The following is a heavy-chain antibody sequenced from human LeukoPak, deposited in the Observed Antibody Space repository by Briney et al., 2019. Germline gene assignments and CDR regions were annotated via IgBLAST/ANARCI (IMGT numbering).Heavy chain of an antibody. Sequence: GGSLRLSCAASGFTVSSNYMSWVRQAPGKGLEWVSVIYSGGSTYYADSVKGRFTISRDNSKNTLYLQMNSLRAEDTAVYYCARESPAGEDCSGWFQHWGQGTLVTVSS. CDR1: GFTVSSNY. CDR3: ARESPAGEDCSGWFQH. J-gene: IGHJ1*01. D-gene: IGHD6-19*01. CDR2: IYSGGST. V-gene: IGHV3-66*01.